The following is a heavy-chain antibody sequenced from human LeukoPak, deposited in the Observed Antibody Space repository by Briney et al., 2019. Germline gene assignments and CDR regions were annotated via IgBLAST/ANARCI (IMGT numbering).Heavy chain of an antibody. V-gene: IGHV4-38-2*01. Sequence: SETLSLTCAVSGYSISSGYYWGWIRQPPGKGLEWIGSIYHSGSTYYNPSLKSRVTISVDTSKNQFSLKLSSVTAADTAVYYCASGEGVVVAAGRDWGQRTLVTVPS. CDR3: ASGEGVVVAAGRD. CDR1: GYSISSGYY. D-gene: IGHD2-15*01. CDR2: IYHSGST. J-gene: IGHJ4*02.